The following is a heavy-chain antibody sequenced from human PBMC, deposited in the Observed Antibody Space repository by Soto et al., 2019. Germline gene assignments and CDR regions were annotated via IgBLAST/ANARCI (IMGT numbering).Heavy chain of an antibody. D-gene: IGHD2-15*01. Sequence: SVKVSCKVSGGTFSNYAFSWVRQAPGQGPEWMGGIIPIFGTPNYAQKFQGRVTITADESTSTAYMELSSLRSEDTAVYYCARDLADIVVVVAARNYYYGMDVRGQGTTVTDSS. CDR1: GGTFSNYA. V-gene: IGHV1-69*13. J-gene: IGHJ6*02. CDR3: ARDLADIVVVVAARNYYYGMDV. CDR2: IIPIFGTP.